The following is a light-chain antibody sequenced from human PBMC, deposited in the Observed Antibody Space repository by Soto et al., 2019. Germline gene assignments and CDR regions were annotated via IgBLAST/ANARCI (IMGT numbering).Light chain of an antibody. CDR1: QSISNW. CDR2: KAS. Sequence: IQMTQSPSTLSASVGDRVTITCRASQSISNWVPWYQQKPGKAPKLLIYKASSLESGVPLRFSGSGSGTEFTLTISSLQPDDFATYYCQQYSGTFGQGTKV. V-gene: IGKV1-5*03. J-gene: IGKJ1*01. CDR3: QQYSGT.